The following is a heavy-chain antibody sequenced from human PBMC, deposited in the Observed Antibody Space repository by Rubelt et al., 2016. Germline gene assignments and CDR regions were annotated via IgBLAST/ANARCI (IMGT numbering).Heavy chain of an antibody. Sequence: PGDSVKVSCKASGYTFSSYAIHWVLQAPGQRLEWMGWINAGYGDTRYSPNFQGRLTITRDTSATTAYMELSSLRSEDTAVYYCARDGYYYESDTTSNYFEGWFDPWGQGTLVTVSS. CDR3: ARDGYYYESDTTSNYFEGWFDP. CDR1: GYTFSSYA. V-gene: IGHV1-3*01. J-gene: IGHJ5*02. CDR2: INAGYGDT. D-gene: IGHD3-22*01.